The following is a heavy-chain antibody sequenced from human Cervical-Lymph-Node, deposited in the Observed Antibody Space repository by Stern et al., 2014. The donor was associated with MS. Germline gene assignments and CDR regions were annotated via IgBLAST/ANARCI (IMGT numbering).Heavy chain of an antibody. CDR3: AKGYSSSSALYYYYGMDV. J-gene: IGHJ6*02. V-gene: IGHV3-30*18. Sequence: DQLVESGGGVVQPGRSLRLSCAASGFTFSSYGMHWVRQAPGQGLEWVAIISYDGSNKYYADSVKCRFTISRDNSKNTLYLQMNSLRAEDTAVYYCAKGYSSSSALYYYYGMDVWGQGTTVTVSS. D-gene: IGHD6-6*01. CDR1: GFTFSSYG. CDR2: ISYDGSNK.